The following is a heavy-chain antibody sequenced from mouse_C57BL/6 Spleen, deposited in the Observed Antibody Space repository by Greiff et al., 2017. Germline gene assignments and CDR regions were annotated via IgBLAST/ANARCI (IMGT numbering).Heavy chain of an antibody. CDR2: IHPNSGST. CDR1: GYTFTSYW. V-gene: IGHV1-64*01. Sequence: QVQLQQPGAELVKPGASVKLSCKASGYTFTSYWMHWVKQRPGQGLEWIGMIHPNSGSTNYNEKFKSKATLTVDKSSSTAYMQLSSLTSEDSAVYYCARNHYDSSCDYWGQGTTLTVSS. J-gene: IGHJ2*01. CDR3: ARNHYDSSCDY. D-gene: IGHD1-1*01.